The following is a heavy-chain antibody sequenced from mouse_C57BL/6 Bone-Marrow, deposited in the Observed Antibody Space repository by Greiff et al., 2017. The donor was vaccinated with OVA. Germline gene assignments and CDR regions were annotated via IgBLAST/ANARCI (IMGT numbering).Heavy chain of an antibody. D-gene: IGHD1-1*01. Sequence: EVQLQQSGAELVRPGASVKLSCTASGFNINDDYMHWVQQRPEQGLEWLGLIDPENGDTEYASQFPGQATITADTSSNTAYLQVSRLTSEDTAVYYGTTPPYYYGSSYWFADWGKGTMVTVSA. J-gene: IGHJ3*01. CDR1: GFNINDDY. V-gene: IGHV14-4*01. CDR2: IDPENGDT. CDR3: TTPPYYYGSSYWFAD.